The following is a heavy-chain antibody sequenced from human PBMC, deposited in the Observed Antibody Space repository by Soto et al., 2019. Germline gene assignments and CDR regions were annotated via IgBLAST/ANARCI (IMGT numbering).Heavy chain of an antibody. Sequence: EVPLLESGGGLVEPGGSRRLSCAASGFTFSSYTMSWDRQAPGKGLEWVSTISGSGSSTYSADSVKGRFTISRDNSKNTLYLQMNSIRVEDTAIYYCAKEWGIDYWGQGTLVTVSS. CDR3: AKEWGIDY. D-gene: IGHD7-27*01. CDR1: GFTFSSYT. J-gene: IGHJ4*02. CDR2: ISGSGSST. V-gene: IGHV3-23*01.